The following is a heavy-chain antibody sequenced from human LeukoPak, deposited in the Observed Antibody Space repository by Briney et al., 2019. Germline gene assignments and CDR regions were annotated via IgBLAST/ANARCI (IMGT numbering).Heavy chain of an antibody. Sequence: PSETLSLTCTVSGGSLGSYYWSWIRQPPGKGLEWIGYIYYSGSTNYNPSLKSRVTISVDTSKNQFSLKLSSVTAADTAVYYCRSGSYLGVDYWGQGALVTVSS. CDR1: GGSLGSYY. D-gene: IGHD1-26*01. CDR2: IYYSGST. CDR3: RSGSYLGVDY. J-gene: IGHJ4*02. V-gene: IGHV4-59*12.